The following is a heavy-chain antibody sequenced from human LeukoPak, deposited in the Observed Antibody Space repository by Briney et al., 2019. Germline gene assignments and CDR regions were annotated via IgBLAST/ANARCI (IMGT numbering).Heavy chain of an antibody. CDR1: GFTFSNAW. V-gene: IGHV3-15*01. CDR3: ARHGTYCSGGSCYSFYYYYDGMDV. Sequence: GGSLRLSCAASGFTFSNAWMSWVRQSPGKGLEWVGRIQGKTDGGTTDYAAPVKGRFTISRDDSKNTLYLQMNSLKTEDTAVYYCARHGTYCSGGSCYSFYYYYDGMDVWGQGTTVTVSS. D-gene: IGHD2-15*01. J-gene: IGHJ6*02. CDR2: IQGKTDGGTT.